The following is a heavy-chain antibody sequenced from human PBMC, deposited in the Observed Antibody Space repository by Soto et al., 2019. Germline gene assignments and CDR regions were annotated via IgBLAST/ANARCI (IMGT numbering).Heavy chain of an antibody. V-gene: IGHV3-48*02. D-gene: IGHD6-6*01. Sequence: GGSLRLSCAASGFTFSDYSMNWVRRAPGKGLEWVSYISGSSSTIYYADSVKGRFTVSRDIARNSLYLQMNSLRDEDTAVYYCARGGIAARRSAFDIWGQGTMVTVSS. J-gene: IGHJ3*02. CDR2: ISGSSSTI. CDR1: GFTFSDYS. CDR3: ARGGIAARRSAFDI.